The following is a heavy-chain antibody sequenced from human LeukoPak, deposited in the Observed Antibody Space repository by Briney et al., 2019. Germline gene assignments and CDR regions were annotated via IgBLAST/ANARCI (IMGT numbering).Heavy chain of an antibody. J-gene: IGHJ4*02. Sequence: GGSLRLSCAASGFTVSSNYMSWVRQVPGKGLEWVSVIYSGGSTYYADSVKGRFTISRDNSKNTLYLQMNSLRDEDTAVYFCARATTTRTRFDYWGQGTLVTVSS. CDR2: IYSGGST. CDR3: ARATTTRTRFDY. V-gene: IGHV3-53*01. D-gene: IGHD4-17*01. CDR1: GFTVSSNY.